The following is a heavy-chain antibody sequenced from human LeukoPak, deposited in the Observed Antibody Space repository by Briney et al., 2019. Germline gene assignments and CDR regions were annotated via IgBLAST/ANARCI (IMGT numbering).Heavy chain of an antibody. J-gene: IGHJ4*02. CDR2: IYYSGST. CDR3: ARYRGGSCFN. CDR1: GGSISSYY. V-gene: IGHV4-59*01. D-gene: IGHD2-15*01. Sequence: SETLSLTCTVSGGSISSYYWSWIRQPPGKGLEWIGYIYYSGSTNYNPSLKSRVTISVDTSKNQFSLKLSSVTAADTAVYYCARYRGGSCFNWGQGTLVTVSS.